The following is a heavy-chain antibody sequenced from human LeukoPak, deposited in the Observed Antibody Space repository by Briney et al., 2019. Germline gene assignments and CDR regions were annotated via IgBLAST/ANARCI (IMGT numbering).Heavy chain of an antibody. CDR2: ISYDGSNK. CDR1: GFTFSSYA. J-gene: IGHJ4*02. D-gene: IGHD2-15*01. CDR3: ARXXGGSCYSGFDY. Sequence: PGRSLRLSCAASGFTFSSYAMHWVRQAPGKGLEWVAVISYDGSNKYYADSVKGRFTISRDNSKNTLYLQMNSLRAEDTDVYYCARXXGGSCYSGFDYWGQGTLVTVSS. V-gene: IGHV3-30*04.